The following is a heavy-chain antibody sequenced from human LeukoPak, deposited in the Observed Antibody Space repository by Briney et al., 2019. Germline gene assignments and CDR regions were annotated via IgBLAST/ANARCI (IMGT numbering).Heavy chain of an antibody. Sequence: GASVKVSCKASGYTFTSYGISWVRQAPGQGLEWMGWISAYNGNTNYAQKLQGRVTMTTDTSTSTAYMGLRSLRSDDTAVYYCARSVEAARPYYFDYWGQGTLVTVSS. CDR3: ARSVEAARPYYFDY. J-gene: IGHJ4*02. D-gene: IGHD6-6*01. CDR2: ISAYNGNT. CDR1: GYTFTSYG. V-gene: IGHV1-18*01.